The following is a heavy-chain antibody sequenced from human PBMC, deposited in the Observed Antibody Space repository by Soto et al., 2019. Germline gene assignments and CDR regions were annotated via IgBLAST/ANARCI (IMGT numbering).Heavy chain of an antibody. V-gene: IGHV3-21*01. Sequence: GGSLRLSCAASGFTFSSYSMNWVRQAPGKGLEWVSSISSSSSYIYYADSVKGRFTISRDNAKNSLYLQMNSLRAEDTAVYYCARVAIEVAGFFDYWGQGTLVTVSS. CDR1: GFTFSSYS. CDR3: ARVAIEVAGFFDY. J-gene: IGHJ4*02. CDR2: ISSSSSYI. D-gene: IGHD6-19*01.